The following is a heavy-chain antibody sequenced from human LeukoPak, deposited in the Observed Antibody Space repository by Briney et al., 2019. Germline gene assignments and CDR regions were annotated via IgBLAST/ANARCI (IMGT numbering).Heavy chain of an antibody. CDR2: IRDSAYRT. CDR1: RFTFSNYA. V-gene: IGHV3-23*01. Sequence: GGSLRLSCAASRFTFSNYAMSWVRQAPGKGLEWVSSIRDSAYRTYYADSVKGRFTISRDNAKNSLYLQMNSLRAEDTAVYYCARVWASSSSVRYYYYYYMDVWGKGTTVTVSS. J-gene: IGHJ6*03. D-gene: IGHD6-6*01. CDR3: ARVWASSSSVRYYYYYYMDV.